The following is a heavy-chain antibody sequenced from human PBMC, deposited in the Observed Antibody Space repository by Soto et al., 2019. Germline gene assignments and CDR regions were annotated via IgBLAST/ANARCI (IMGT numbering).Heavy chain of an antibody. CDR1: GGTFSSYA. Sequence: ASVKVSCKASGGTFSSYAISWVRQAPGQGLEWMGGIIPIFGTANYAQKFQGRAAITADESTSTAYMELSSLRSEDTAVYYCARDRGQLERRSFDYWGQGTLVTVSS. D-gene: IGHD1-1*01. CDR3: ARDRGQLERRSFDY. V-gene: IGHV1-69*13. J-gene: IGHJ4*02. CDR2: IIPIFGTA.